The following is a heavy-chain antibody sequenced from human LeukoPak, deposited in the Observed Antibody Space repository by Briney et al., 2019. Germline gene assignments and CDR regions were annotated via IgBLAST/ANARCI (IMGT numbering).Heavy chain of an antibody. CDR2: IGPSGGST. J-gene: IGHJ4*02. CDR3: ARDYYDSSGPWAPSYYFDY. CDR1: GYTFTSYY. Sequence: GASVKVSCKASGYTFTSYYMHWVRQAPGQGLEWMGIIGPSGGSTSYAQKFQGRVTMTRDTSTSTVYMELSSLRSEDTAVYYCARDYYDSSGPWAPSYYFDYWGQGTLVTVSS. D-gene: IGHD3-22*01. V-gene: IGHV1-46*01.